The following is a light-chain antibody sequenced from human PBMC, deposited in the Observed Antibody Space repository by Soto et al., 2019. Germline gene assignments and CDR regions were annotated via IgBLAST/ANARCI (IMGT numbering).Light chain of an antibody. CDR1: QSVNSNY. J-gene: IGKJ1*01. Sequence: ENVLTQSPGTLSLSPGERATLSCRASQSVNSNYLAWLQQKPGQAPRLLIYGASNRATGIPDRFSGSGSGTDCTLTISRVEPEDFAVYYCHQYGGSPPFTFGQGTRVE. CDR2: GAS. V-gene: IGKV3-20*01. CDR3: HQYGGSPPFT.